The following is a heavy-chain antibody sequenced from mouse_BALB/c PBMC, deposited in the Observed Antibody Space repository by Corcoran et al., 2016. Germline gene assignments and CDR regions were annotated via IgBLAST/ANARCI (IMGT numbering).Heavy chain of an antibody. V-gene: IGHV14-3*02. CDR2: IDPANGNT. D-gene: IGHD4-1*01. J-gene: IGHJ2*01. CDR3: ARSNWFDY. Sequence: EVQLQQSGAELVKPWASVKLSCTASGFNIKDTYMHWGKQRPEQGLEWIGRIDPANGNTKYDPKFQGKATITADTSSNTAYLQLSSLTSEYTAVYYCARSNWFDYWGQGTTLTVSS. CDR1: GFNIKDTY.